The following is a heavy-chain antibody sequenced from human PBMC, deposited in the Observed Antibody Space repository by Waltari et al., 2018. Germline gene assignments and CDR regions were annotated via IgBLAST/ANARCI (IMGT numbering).Heavy chain of an antibody. CDR2: MSYLGAT. D-gene: IGHD5-12*01. J-gene: IGHJ3*01. Sequence: GWIRQPPGQCLEWIGTMSYLGATYSSPSLKSRVTISRDTSTNQLSLKLGSVTAADTAMYYCATYIGASVGTAAFDVWGQGTMVTVSS. CDR3: ATYIGASVGTAAFDV. V-gene: IGHV4-39*01.